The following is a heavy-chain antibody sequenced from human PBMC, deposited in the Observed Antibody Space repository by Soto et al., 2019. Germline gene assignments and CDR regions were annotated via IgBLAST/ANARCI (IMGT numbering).Heavy chain of an antibody. CDR2: ISAYNGNT. CDR1: GYTFTSYG. D-gene: IGHD5-12*01. V-gene: IGHV1-18*04. CDR3: ARDVWLQPEFDY. J-gene: IGHJ4*02. Sequence: ASVKVSCKASGYTFTSYGISWVRQAPGQGLEWMGWISAYNGNTNYAQKLQGRVTMTTDTTTSTAYMELRSLRSDDTAVYYCARDVWLQPEFDYWGQGTLVTVSS.